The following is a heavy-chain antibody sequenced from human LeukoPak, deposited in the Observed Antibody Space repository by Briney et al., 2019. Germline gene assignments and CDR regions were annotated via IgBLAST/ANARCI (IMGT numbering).Heavy chain of an antibody. Sequence: ASVKVSCKASGYTFTGYYMHWVRQAPGQGLEWMGWINPNSGGTNYAQKFQGRVIMTRDTSISTAYMELSRLRSDDTAVYYCARAACSGGSCYHDFDYWGQGTLVTVSS. CDR1: GYTFTGYY. D-gene: IGHD2-15*01. CDR3: ARAACSGGSCYHDFDY. CDR2: INPNSGGT. J-gene: IGHJ4*02. V-gene: IGHV1-2*02.